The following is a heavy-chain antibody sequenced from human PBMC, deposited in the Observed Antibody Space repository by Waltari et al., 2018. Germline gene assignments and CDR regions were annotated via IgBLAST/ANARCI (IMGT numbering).Heavy chain of an antibody. D-gene: IGHD3-16*01. CDR1: GGNFGRYA. J-gene: IGHJ3*02. CDR3: ARRKLGEAFDI. Sequence: QVQLVQSGAEVKKPGSSVRVSCRACGGNFGRYAITWVRQAPGQGLEWMGGTIPIFGSPMYAPKFQGRVSITADELTYTVYMELNSLRSDDTAIYYCARRKLGEAFDIWGQGTMVIVSS. V-gene: IGHV1-69*12. CDR2: TIPIFGSP.